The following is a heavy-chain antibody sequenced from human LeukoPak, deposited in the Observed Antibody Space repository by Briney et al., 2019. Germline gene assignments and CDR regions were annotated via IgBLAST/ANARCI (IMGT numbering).Heavy chain of an antibody. CDR2: ISVGATTI. V-gene: IGHV3-11*01. J-gene: IGHJ3*02. Sequence: GGSLRLSCAASGFTFSDYYMGWIRQAPGKGLEWVSYISVGATTIYYADSVKGRFTISRDNAKNSLYLQMNSLRAEDTAVYYCARDHVNYYGSGSYYPPTNAFDIWGQGTVVTVSS. D-gene: IGHD3-10*01. CDR3: ARDHVNYYGSGSYYPPTNAFDI. CDR1: GFTFSDYY.